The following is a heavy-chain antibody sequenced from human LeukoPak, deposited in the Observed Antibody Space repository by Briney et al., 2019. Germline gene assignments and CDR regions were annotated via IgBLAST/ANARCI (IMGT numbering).Heavy chain of an antibody. CDR2: IWYDGSNK. CDR3: ARDRGESYFDY. Sequence: GGSLRLSCAASGFTFSSYGMNWVRQAPGKGLQWVAFIWYDGSNKYYADSVKGRFTISRDNSKNTLYLQINSLRAEDTAVYYCARDRGESYFDYWGQGTLVTVSS. J-gene: IGHJ4*02. CDR1: GFTFSSYG. D-gene: IGHD3-10*01. V-gene: IGHV3-33*01.